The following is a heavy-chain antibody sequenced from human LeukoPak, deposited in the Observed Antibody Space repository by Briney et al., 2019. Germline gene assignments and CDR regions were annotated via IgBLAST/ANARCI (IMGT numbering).Heavy chain of an antibody. Sequence: QSGGSLRLSCAASGISFNRNWMSWVRQAPGKGLEWVANIKEDGSEKYYVDSVKGRFTISRDNAKNSLYLQMNSLRAEDTAVYYCARDKAAAAGPNAPRFDYWGQGTLVTVSS. J-gene: IGHJ4*02. V-gene: IGHV3-7*01. D-gene: IGHD6-13*01. CDR3: ARDKAAAAGPNAPRFDY. CDR1: GISFNRNW. CDR2: IKEDGSEK.